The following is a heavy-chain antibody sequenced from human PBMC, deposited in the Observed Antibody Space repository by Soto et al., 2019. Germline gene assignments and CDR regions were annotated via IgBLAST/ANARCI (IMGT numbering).Heavy chain of an antibody. J-gene: IGHJ4*02. V-gene: IGHV3-23*01. Sequence: EVQLLASGGGLVQPGGSLSLSCAASGFTFSSYAMSWVRQAPGKGLEWVSGISGSGGSTDYADSVKGRFTISRDNSKHTLYLQMNRLRADDTAVYYCAKRKVGVAVAEDHDYWGQGTLVTVSS. CDR2: ISGSGGST. D-gene: IGHD6-13*01. CDR3: AKRKVGVAVAEDHDY. CDR1: GFTFSSYA.